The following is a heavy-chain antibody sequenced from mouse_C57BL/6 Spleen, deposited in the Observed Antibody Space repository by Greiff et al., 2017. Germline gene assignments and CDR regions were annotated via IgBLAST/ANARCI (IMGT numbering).Heavy chain of an antibody. Sequence: QVQLQQSGAELVRPGASVKLSCKASGYTFTDYYINWVKQRPGQGLEWIARIYPGSGNTYYNEKFKGKATLTAEKSSSTAYMQLSSLTSEDSAVYFCARGERLYDGYYGAMDYWGQGTSVTVSS. V-gene: IGHV1-76*01. CDR2: IYPGSGNT. CDR1: GYTFTDYY. CDR3: ARGERLYDGYYGAMDY. J-gene: IGHJ4*01. D-gene: IGHD2-3*01.